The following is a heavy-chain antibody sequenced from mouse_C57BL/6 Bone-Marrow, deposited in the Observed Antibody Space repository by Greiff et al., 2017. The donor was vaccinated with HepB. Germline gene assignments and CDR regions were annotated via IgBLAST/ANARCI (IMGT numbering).Heavy chain of an antibody. Sequence: DVKLVESGGGLVQPGESLKLSCESNEYEFPSHDMSWVRKTPEKRLELVAAINSDGGSTYYPDTMERRFIISRDNTKKTLYLQMSSLRSEDTALYYCARQRTMVKNYFDYWGQGTTLTVSS. CDR3: ARQRTMVKNYFDY. CDR1: EYEFPSHD. CDR2: INSDGGST. J-gene: IGHJ2*01. D-gene: IGHD2-1*01. V-gene: IGHV5-2*01.